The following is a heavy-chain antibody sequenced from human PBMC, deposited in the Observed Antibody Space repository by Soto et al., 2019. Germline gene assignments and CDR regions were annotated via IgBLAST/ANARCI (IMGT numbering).Heavy chain of an antibody. Sequence: SLRLSCAASGFTFSSYSMNWVRQAPGKGLEWVSSITSSSSYIYYADSMKGRFTISRDNAKNSLYLQMNSLRAEDTAVYYCARDPGFWMVRIFGVAPEYVMEVWGQGTTVTVSS. J-gene: IGHJ6*02. CDR3: ARDPGFWMVRIFGVAPEYVMEV. V-gene: IGHV3-21*01. CDR1: GFTFSSYS. D-gene: IGHD3-3*01. CDR2: ITSSSSYI.